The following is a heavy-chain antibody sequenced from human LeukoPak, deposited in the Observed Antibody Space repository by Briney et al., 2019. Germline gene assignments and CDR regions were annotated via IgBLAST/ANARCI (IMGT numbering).Heavy chain of an antibody. D-gene: IGHD2-15*01. J-gene: IGHJ3*02. CDR3: ARESGGLGRFDI. V-gene: IGHV4-34*01. Sequence: PSETLSLTCAVYGGSFSGYYWSWIRQPPGKGLEWIGEINHSGSTNYNPSLKSRVTISVDRSKNQFSLKLSSVTAADTAVYYCARESGGLGRFDIWGQGTMVTVSS. CDR2: INHSGST. CDR1: GGSFSGYY.